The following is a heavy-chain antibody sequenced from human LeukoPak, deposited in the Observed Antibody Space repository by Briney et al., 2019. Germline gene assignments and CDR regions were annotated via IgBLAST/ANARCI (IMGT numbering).Heavy chain of an antibody. J-gene: IGHJ4*02. CDR2: INQDGSDK. V-gene: IGHV3-7*01. D-gene: IGHD6-6*01. CDR1: GFTFSSYS. CDR3: ARDSSSSTFDY. Sequence: PGGSLRLSCAASGFTFSSYSMNWVRQAPGKGLEWVANINQDGSDKYYVDSVKGRFTISRDNAKNSLYLQMNSLRAEDTAVYYCARDSSSSTFDYWGQGTLVTVSS.